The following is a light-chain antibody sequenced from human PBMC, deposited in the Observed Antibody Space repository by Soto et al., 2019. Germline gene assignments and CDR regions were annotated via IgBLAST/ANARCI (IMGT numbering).Light chain of an antibody. CDR2: GES. Sequence: SQMTRSASPLCAPVAYRVSLTCLASQSISSWLAWYQQKPGKAPKLLIYGESSLQSGVPSRFSGSGSGTDFSLTIGSLQPEDSATDYCQQSYSFPWTGGKGTKV. J-gene: IGKJ1*01. V-gene: IGKV1-39*01. CDR3: QQSYSFPWT. CDR1: QSISSW.